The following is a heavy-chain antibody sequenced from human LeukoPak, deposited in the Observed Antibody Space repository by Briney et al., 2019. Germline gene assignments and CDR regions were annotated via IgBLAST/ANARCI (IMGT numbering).Heavy chain of an antibody. V-gene: IGHV1-18*01. CDR1: GHTFISYY. CDR2: ISAYNGQT. CDR3: AWDSGAFEI. Sequence: ASVKVSCKASGHTFISYYITWIRQAPGQGLQCMGRISAYNGQTNYAQKVQGRVTMTTDTSTSTVYMELRSLRSDDTAVYYCAWDSGAFEIWGQGTMVTVSS. J-gene: IGHJ3*02.